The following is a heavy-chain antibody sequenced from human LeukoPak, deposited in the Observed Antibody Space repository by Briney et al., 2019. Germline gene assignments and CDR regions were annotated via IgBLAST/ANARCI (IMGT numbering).Heavy chain of an antibody. CDR2: INTYDGNT. CDR3: ARDFATWYFDY. V-gene: IGHV1-18*01. CDR1: GYTFTSYY. J-gene: IGHJ4*02. D-gene: IGHD2-15*01. Sequence: ASVKVSCKASGYTFTSYYMHCVRQAPGQGLEWMGWINTYDGNTNYAQNFQGRVAMTTDTSTSTAYMELRSLRSDDTAVYYCARDFATWYFDYWGQGTLVTVSS.